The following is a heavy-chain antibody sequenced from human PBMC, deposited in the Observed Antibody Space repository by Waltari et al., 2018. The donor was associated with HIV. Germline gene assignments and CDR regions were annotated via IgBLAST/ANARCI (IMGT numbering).Heavy chain of an antibody. V-gene: IGHV3-11*01. CDR1: GFTFNYYS. CDR3: ARDVSPELYYYYGMDV. CDR2: ISSSGSTI. Sequence: QVQLVESGGGLVKPGGSLELCCAASGFTFNYYSISWNRQAPGKGLDWVSYISSSGSTIYYADSVKGRFTISRDNAKNSLYLQMNSLRAEDTAVYYCARDVSPELYYYYGMDVWGQGTTVTVSS. D-gene: IGHD1-7*01. J-gene: IGHJ6*02.